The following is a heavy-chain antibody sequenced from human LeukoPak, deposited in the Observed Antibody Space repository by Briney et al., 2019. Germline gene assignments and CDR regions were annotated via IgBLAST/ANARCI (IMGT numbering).Heavy chain of an antibody. Sequence: PGRSLRLSCAASGFTFSTYGMHWVRHAPGKGLEWVAVIWYDGSNKYYADSVKGRFTISRDNSKNTLYLQMNSLRAEDTAVYYCAKAPSGPPYQFDSWGEGTVATVSS. CDR2: IWYDGSNK. V-gene: IGHV3-33*06. CDR1: GFTFSTYG. CDR3: AKAPSGPPYQFDS. D-gene: IGHD2-2*01. J-gene: IGHJ4*02.